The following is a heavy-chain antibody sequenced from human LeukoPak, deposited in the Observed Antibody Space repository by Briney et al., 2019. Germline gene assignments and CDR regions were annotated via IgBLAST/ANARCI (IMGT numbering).Heavy chain of an antibody. D-gene: IGHD3-22*01. Sequence: SETLSLTCTVSGGSLIHYYWSWIRQPPGKGLEWIGDIYYSGSIKYNPSLKSRVTMSVDTSKNQFSLKLSSVTAADTAIYYCARENPSGYYNRPIDYWGQGTLVTVSS. CDR2: IYYSGSI. CDR3: ARENPSGYYNRPIDY. J-gene: IGHJ4*02. CDR1: GGSLIHYY. V-gene: IGHV4-59*01.